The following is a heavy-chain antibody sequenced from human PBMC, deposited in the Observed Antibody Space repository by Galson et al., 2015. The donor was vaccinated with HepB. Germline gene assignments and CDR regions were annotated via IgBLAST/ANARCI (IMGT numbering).Heavy chain of an antibody. V-gene: IGHV1-69*13. D-gene: IGHD6-19*01. CDR2: IIPIFGTA. Sequence: SVKVSCKASGGTFSSYAISWVRLAPGQGLEWMGGIIPIFGTANYAQKFQGRVTITADESTSTAYMELSSLRSEDTAVYYCASYEYSSGWYAWFDPWGQGTLVTVSS. CDR3: ASYEYSSGWYAWFDP. CDR1: GGTFSSYA. J-gene: IGHJ5*02.